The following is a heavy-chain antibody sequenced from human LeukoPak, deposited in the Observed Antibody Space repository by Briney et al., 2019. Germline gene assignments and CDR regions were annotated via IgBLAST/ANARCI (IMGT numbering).Heavy chain of an antibody. CDR1: GYTFTGYY. CDR3: ARDSTGSYLDY. V-gene: IGHV1-2*02. CDR2: INPKSGGA. J-gene: IGHJ4*02. D-gene: IGHD1-26*01. Sequence: ASVKVSCKASGYTFTGYYIHWVRQAPGQGLEWMGWINPKSGGANYAQKFQGRVTMTRDTSISTAYMELSRLRSDDTAVFYCARDSTGSYLDYWGQGTLVTVSS.